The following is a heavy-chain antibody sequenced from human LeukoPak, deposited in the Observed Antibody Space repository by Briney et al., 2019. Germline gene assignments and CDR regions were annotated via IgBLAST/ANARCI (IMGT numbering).Heavy chain of an antibody. Sequence: GASVKVSRKASGYTFTSYDINWVRQATGQGLEWMGWMNPNSGNTGYAQKFQGRVTMTRNTSISTAYMELSSLRSEDTAVYYCARGGESRDYSPYWGQGTLVTVSS. J-gene: IGHJ4*02. V-gene: IGHV1-8*01. D-gene: IGHD3-10*01. CDR1: GYTFTSYD. CDR3: ARGGESRDYSPY. CDR2: MNPNSGNT.